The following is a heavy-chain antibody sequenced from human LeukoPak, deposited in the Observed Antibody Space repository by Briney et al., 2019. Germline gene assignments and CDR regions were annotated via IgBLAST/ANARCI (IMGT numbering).Heavy chain of an antibody. V-gene: IGHV3-30-3*02. CDR2: ISYDGSNK. CDR3: AKPSIMKYYYDSSGYSEFDY. Sequence: GGSLRLSCAASGFAFSSYAMHWVRQAPGKGLEWVAVISYDGSNKYYADSVKGRFTISRDNSKNTLYLQMNSLRAEDTAVYYCAKPSIMKYYYDSSGYSEFDYWGQGTLVTVSS. CDR1: GFAFSSYA. J-gene: IGHJ4*02. D-gene: IGHD3-22*01.